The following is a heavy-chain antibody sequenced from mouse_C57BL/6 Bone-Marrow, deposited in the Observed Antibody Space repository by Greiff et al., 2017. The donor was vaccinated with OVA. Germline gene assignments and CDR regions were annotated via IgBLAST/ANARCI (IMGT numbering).Heavy chain of an antibody. Sequence: QVQLKQPGAELVKPGASVKMSCKASGYTFTSYWITWVKQRPGQGLEWIGDIYPGSGSTTYNEKFKSKATLTVDTSSSTAYMQLSSLTSEDSAVYYCARGPLYFDVWGTGTTVTVSS. CDR2: IYPGSGST. J-gene: IGHJ1*03. CDR1: GYTFTSYW. CDR3: ARGPLYFDV. V-gene: IGHV1-55*01.